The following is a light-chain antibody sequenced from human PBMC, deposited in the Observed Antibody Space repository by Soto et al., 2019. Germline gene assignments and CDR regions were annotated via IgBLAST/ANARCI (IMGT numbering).Light chain of an antibody. V-gene: IGKV1-5*03. CDR3: QQYNSYFWP. Sequence: MTQSPSTLASSVGCRVTITCRASQSIGSWLAWYQQKPGKAPKLLLYKASSLESGVPSRFSGTGSGTELTLTLTRLQPADFATYYCQQYNSYFWPFGQGTKVDIK. CDR1: QSIGSW. CDR2: KAS. J-gene: IGKJ1*01.